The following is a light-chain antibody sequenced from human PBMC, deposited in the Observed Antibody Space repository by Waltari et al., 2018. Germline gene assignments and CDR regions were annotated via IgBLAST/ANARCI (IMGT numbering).Light chain of an antibody. Sequence: DIQMTQSPSTLSASVGDRVTITCRASQSIDSWLAWYQQKPGKAPKLLIHDASSLERGVPSRFSGSGSGTEFTLTISSLQPEDFGTYYCQQFSSYRTGFTFGPGTTVDMK. J-gene: IGKJ3*01. CDR3: QQFSSYRTGFT. CDR1: QSIDSW. CDR2: DAS. V-gene: IGKV1-5*01.